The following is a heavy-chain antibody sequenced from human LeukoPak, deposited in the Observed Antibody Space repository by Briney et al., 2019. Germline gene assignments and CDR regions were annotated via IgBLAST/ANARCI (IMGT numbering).Heavy chain of an antibody. CDR3: ARVAVPYYYDSSGYLTYFDY. Sequence: GASVKVSCKASGYTFTGYYMHWVRQAPGQGLEWMGWINPNSGGTNYAQKFQGRVTMTRDTSISTAYMELSRLRSDDTAVYYCARVAVPYYYDSSGYLTYFDYWGQGTPVTVSS. V-gene: IGHV1-2*02. CDR1: GYTFTGYY. CDR2: INPNSGGT. J-gene: IGHJ4*02. D-gene: IGHD3-22*01.